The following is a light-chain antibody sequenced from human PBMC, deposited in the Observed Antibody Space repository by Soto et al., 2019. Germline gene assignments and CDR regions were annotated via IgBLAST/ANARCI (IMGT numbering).Light chain of an antibody. CDR3: SSYTSSSTL. CDR1: SSDVGGYNY. CDR2: YVS. J-gene: IGLJ3*02. Sequence: QSALTQPASVSGSPGQSITISCTGTSSDVGGYNYVSWYQQHPGTAPKLMIYYVSNRPSGVSNRFSGSKSGNTASLTISGLQAEDEADYYCSSYTSSSTLFGGGTKLTVL. V-gene: IGLV2-14*01.